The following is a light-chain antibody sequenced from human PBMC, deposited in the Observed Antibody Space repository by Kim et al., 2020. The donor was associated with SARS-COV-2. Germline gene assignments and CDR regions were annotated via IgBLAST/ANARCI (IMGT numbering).Light chain of an antibody. CDR1: QSVRSSY. Sequence: SPGERATRSCRASQSVRSSYLAWYQQKPGQAPRLLFYTASSRATGIPDRFSGSGSGTDFTLTISRLEPEDFAVYYCQQYGSTPFTFGPGTKVDIK. V-gene: IGKV3-20*01. CDR3: QQYGSTPFT. J-gene: IGKJ3*01. CDR2: TAS.